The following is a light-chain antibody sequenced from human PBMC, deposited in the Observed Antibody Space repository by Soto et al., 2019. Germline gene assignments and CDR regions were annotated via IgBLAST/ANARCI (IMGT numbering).Light chain of an antibody. CDR1: QRVSSSY. J-gene: IGKJ4*01. CDR3: QQYGSSPRT. Sequence: EIVVTQSPGTLSLSPGERATLSCRASQRVSSSYLAWYQQKPGQAPRLLIYGASSRATGIPDRFSGSGSGTDFTLTISRLEPEDFAVYYCQQYGSSPRTFGGGTKVEIK. CDR2: GAS. V-gene: IGKV3-20*01.